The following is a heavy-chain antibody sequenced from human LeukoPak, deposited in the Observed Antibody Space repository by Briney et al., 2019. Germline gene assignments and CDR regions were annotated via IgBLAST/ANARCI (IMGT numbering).Heavy chain of an antibody. V-gene: IGHV3-7*01. J-gene: IGHJ4*02. Sequence: GGSLRLSCAASGFTFSSYWMSWVRQAPEKGLEWVSKIKPDGSEIYHVDSVQGRFTISRDNAKTSLYLQMNSLRAEDTAVYYCATSRFYLESWGQGTLVTVSS. CDR3: ATSRFYLES. CDR1: GFTFSSYW. CDR2: IKPDGSEI.